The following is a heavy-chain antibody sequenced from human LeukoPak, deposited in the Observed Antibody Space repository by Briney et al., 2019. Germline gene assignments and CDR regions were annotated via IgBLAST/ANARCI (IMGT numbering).Heavy chain of an antibody. V-gene: IGHV3-74*01. J-gene: IGHJ4*02. CDR2: INSDGSST. CDR3: ARQASRTYYYDSSGYLDY. Sequence: SGGSLRLSCAASGFTFSSYWMHWVRQAPGKGLVWVSRINSDGSSTRYADSVKGRFTISRDNAKNSLYLQMNSLRAEDTAVYYCARQASRTYYYDSSGYLDYWGQGTLVTVSS. CDR1: GFTFSSYW. D-gene: IGHD3-22*01.